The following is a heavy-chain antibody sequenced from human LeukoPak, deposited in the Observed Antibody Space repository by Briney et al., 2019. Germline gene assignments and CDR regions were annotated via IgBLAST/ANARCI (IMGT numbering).Heavy chain of an antibody. Sequence: GGSLRLSCAASGFTFSSYGMHWVRQAPGKGLEWVAFIRYDGSNKYYADSVKGRFTISIDNSKNTLYLQMNSLRAEDTAVYYCAKAIAVAGTGWFDPWGQGTLVTVSS. J-gene: IGHJ5*02. CDR2: IRYDGSNK. CDR1: GFTFSSYG. V-gene: IGHV3-30*02. CDR3: AKAIAVAGTGWFDP. D-gene: IGHD6-19*01.